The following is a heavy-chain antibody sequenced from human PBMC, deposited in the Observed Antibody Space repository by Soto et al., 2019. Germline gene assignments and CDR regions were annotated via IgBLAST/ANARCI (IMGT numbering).Heavy chain of an antibody. J-gene: IGHJ5*02. V-gene: IGHV4-30-4*01. CDR2: IYYSGST. D-gene: IGHD3-9*01. CDR1: GGSISSGNNY. CDR3: ARLVTGGGERFDP. Sequence: QVQLQESGPGLVKPSQTLSLTCTVSGGSISSGNNYWSWIRQTPGKGLEWIGYIYYSGSTNYNPSRKSRVNISLDTSKNQFSLRLNSVTVADTAVYYCARLVTGGGERFDPWGQGSLVTVSS.